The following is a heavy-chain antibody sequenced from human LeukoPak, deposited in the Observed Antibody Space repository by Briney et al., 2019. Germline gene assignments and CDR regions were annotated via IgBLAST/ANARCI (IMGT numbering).Heavy chain of an antibody. CDR1: GGSISRGDYY. V-gene: IGHV4-30-4*01. Sequence: SQTLSLTCTVSGGSISRGDYYWSWIRQPPGKGLEWIGYIYYSGSTYYNPSLKSRVTMSVDTSKNQFSLKLSSVTAADTAVYYCASRPYNSSPFDYWGQGTLVTVSS. J-gene: IGHJ4*02. D-gene: IGHD6-6*01. CDR2: IYYSGST. CDR3: ASRPYNSSPFDY.